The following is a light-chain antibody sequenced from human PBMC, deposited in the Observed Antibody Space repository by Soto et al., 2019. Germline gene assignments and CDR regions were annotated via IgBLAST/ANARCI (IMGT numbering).Light chain of an antibody. J-gene: IGKJ1*01. V-gene: IGKV3-15*01. Sequence: EIVMTQSPATLSVSPGERATLSCRASQSVITNLAWYQQKSGQAPRLLIYDASTRATDIPARFGGSGSGTDFTLTISRLEPEDFAVYYCQQYGSSPRTFGQGTKVDIK. CDR3: QQYGSSPRT. CDR2: DAS. CDR1: QSVITN.